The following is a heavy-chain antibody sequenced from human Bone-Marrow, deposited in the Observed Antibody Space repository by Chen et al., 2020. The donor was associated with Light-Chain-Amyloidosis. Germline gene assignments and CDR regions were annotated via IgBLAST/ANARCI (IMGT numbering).Heavy chain of an antibody. Sequence: QLQLQESGPGLVKPSETLSLTCTVSGGSISSSSYYWGWIRQPPGKGLEWIGSIYYSGSTYYNPSLKSRVTISVDTSKNQFSLKLSSVTAADTAVYYCARATATYYDFWSCYYSFDYWGQGTLVTVSS. CDR3: ARATATYYDFWSCYYSFDY. V-gene: IGHV4-39*07. J-gene: IGHJ4*02. CDR1: GGSISSSSYY. D-gene: IGHD3-3*01. CDR2: IYYSGST.